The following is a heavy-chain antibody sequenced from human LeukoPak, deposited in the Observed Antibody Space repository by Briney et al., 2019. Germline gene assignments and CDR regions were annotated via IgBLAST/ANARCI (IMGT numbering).Heavy chain of an antibody. V-gene: IGHV4-39*02. CDR3: ASGIDARSDSSD. CDR1: GDSITTRTYY. CDR2: INYSGGT. D-gene: IGHD6-19*01. J-gene: IGHJ4*02. Sequence: PSETLSLTCSVSGDSITTRTYYWGWVRQSPGKGLEWIGSINYSGGTYYNPSLKSRVTMSVDIYKNHFSLELTSVTAADTAVYYCASGIDARSDSSDWGQGTLVTVSS.